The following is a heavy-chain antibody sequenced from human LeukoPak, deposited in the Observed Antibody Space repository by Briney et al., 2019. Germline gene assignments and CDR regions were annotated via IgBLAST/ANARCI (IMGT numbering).Heavy chain of an antibody. D-gene: IGHD2-15*01. J-gene: IGHJ4*02. V-gene: IGHV1-2*02. CDR2: INPNSGGT. Sequence: GASVKVSCKASGYTFTGYYIYWVRQAPGQGLEWMGWINPNSGGTNYAQKFQGRVTMTRDTSISTAYMELSRLRSDDTAVYYCARDLENCSGGSCYQWDYWGQGTLVTVSS. CDR1: GYTFTGYY. CDR3: ARDLENCSGGSCYQWDY.